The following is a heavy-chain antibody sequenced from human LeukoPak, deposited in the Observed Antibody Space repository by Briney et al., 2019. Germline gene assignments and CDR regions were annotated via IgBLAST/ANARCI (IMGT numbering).Heavy chain of an antibody. V-gene: IGHV3-7*03. J-gene: IGHJ4*02. CDR1: GFTFSSYW. CDR3: ARDSSPREHDY. Sequence: PGGSLRLSCAASGFTFSSYWMSWVRQAPGKGLEWVANIKQDGSEKYYVDSVKGRFTISRDNAKNSLNLQMNSLRAEDTAVYYCARDSSPREHDYWGQGTLVTVSS. CDR2: IKQDGSEK. D-gene: IGHD1/OR15-1a*01.